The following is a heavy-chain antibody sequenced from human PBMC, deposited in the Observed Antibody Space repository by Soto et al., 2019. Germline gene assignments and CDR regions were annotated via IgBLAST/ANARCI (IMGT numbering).Heavy chain of an antibody. CDR3: ARRGDYDSSGPNWFDP. CDR2: IYHSGST. J-gene: IGHJ5*02. Sequence: SETLSLTCAVSGGSISSGGYSWSWIRQPPGKGLEWIGYIYHSGSTNYNPSLKSRVTISVDKSKNQFSLKLNSVTAADTAVYYCARRGDYDSSGPNWFDPWGQGTLVTVSS. V-gene: IGHV4-30-2*01. D-gene: IGHD3-22*01. CDR1: GGSISSGGYS.